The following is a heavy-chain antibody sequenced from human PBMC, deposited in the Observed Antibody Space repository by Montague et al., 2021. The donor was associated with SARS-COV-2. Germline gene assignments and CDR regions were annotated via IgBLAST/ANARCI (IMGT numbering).Heavy chain of an antibody. Sequence: SETLSLTCTFSGASRSTKNYYWGWIRQPPGKGLEWIGSISYSATSYSNPSLKSRVTMSVDTSRNQLSLKLSSLTVADTAVYSCARTGFRLGGVNVFGYYFHYWGQGTRVTVSS. CDR2: ISYSATS. D-gene: IGHD3-16*02. J-gene: IGHJ4*02. CDR3: ARTGFRLGGVNVFGYYFHY. V-gene: IGHV4-39*01. CDR1: GASRSTKNYY.